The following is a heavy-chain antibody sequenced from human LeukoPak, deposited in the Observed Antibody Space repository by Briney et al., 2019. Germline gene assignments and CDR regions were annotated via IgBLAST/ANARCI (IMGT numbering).Heavy chain of an antibody. CDR3: AKDDDYYGSGSYYK. CDR2: IRYDGSNK. V-gene: IGHV3-30*02. CDR1: GFTFSSYG. J-gene: IGHJ4*02. D-gene: IGHD3-10*01. Sequence: GGSLRLSCAASGFTFSSYGMHWVRQAPGKGLEWVAFIRYDGSNKYCADSVKGRFTISRDNSKNTLYLQMNSLRAEDTAVYYCAKDDDYYGSGSYYKWGQGTLVTVSS.